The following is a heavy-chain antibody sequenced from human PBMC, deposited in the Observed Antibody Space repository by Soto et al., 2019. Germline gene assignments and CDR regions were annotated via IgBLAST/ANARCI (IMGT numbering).Heavy chain of an antibody. V-gene: IGHV4-31*02. D-gene: IGHD3-9*01. CDR1: GGFITTGGPY. J-gene: IGHJ3*01. CDR3: AQALGLTLGAGFDL. CDR2: IYYSGTT. Sequence: QVRLQAWGPGLVKPSQTLSLKCSVSGGFITTGGPYWIWIRQLPWQGVDRIGDIYYSGTTYYTAPLKSRVTITVQAANILFSLKPSSVTAADTAVYYRAQALGLTLGAGFDLWVQGILVTVSS.